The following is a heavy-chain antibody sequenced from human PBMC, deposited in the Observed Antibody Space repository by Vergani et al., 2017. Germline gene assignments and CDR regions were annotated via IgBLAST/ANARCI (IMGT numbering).Heavy chain of an antibody. Sequence: EVQLLESGGGLVQPGGSLRLSCEASGFTFSSYAMHWVRQAPGKGLEWVSTLSASDRRTHYADSVKGRFTISRDNSKNTLYLQMNSLRAEDTAVYFCAKGYYYGSGTYGYFDYWGQGTLVTVSS. CDR3: AKGYYYGSGTYGYFDY. D-gene: IGHD3-10*01. V-gene: IGHV3-23*01. CDR1: GFTFSSYA. J-gene: IGHJ4*02. CDR2: LSASDRRT.